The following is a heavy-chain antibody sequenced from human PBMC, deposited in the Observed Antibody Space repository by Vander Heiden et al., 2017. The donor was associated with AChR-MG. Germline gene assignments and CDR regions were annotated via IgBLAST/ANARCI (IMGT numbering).Heavy chain of an antibody. CDR2: IDTSGSI. CDR1: GGSISSGTYY. J-gene: IGHJ4*02. CDR3: ARGDSGSYYFY. D-gene: IGHD1-26*01. Sequence: QVPLPESGPGLVKPSQTLSLTGTVPGGSISSGTYYWSWIRQPAGKGLEWIGRIDTSGSIKYNPSLESRVTISVDTSKKQFSLNLSSVTAADTAVYYCARGDSGSYYFYWGQGSLVTVSS. V-gene: IGHV4-61*02.